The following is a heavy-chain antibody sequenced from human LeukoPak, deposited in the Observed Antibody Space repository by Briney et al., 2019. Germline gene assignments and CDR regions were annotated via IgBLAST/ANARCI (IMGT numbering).Heavy chain of an antibody. V-gene: IGHV3-7*01. Sequence: GGSLRLSCVVSGFTFGHYWMSWVRQAPGKGLEWVANINQDGSQKRYVDSVQGRFTISRDNTKNSLFLQMNSLRAEDTAVYYCARLKDDVTKLDYWGQGTLVTVSS. CDR3: ARLKDDVTKLDY. CDR2: INQDGSQK. D-gene: IGHD2-8*01. CDR1: GFTFGHYW. J-gene: IGHJ4*02.